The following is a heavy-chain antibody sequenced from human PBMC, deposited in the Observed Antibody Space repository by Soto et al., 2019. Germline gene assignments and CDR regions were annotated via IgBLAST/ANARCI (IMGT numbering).Heavy chain of an antibody. CDR3: ERGLRPIRAAAGRALDY. CDR2: INHSGST. D-gene: IGHD6-13*01. CDR1: GGSFSGYY. J-gene: IGHJ4*02. Sequence: QVQLQQWGAGLLKPSETLSLTCAVYGGSFSGYYWSWIRQPPGKGLEWIGEINHSGSTNYNPSLKSRVTISVDTSKNQFTLKLSSVTAADTAVYYCERGLRPIRAAAGRALDYWGQGTLVTVSS. V-gene: IGHV4-34*01.